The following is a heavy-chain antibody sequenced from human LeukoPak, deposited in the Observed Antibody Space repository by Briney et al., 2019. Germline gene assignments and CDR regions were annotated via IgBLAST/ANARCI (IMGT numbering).Heavy chain of an antibody. CDR1: GYSFTNYW. V-gene: IGHV5-51*01. J-gene: IGHJ5*02. CDR2: IYPGDSDT. D-gene: IGHD3-16*01. CDR3: ARRMITFGGVSSWFDP. Sequence: GESLQISCQGSGYSFTNYWIGWVRQMPGKGLEWMGIIYPGDSDTRYSPSFQGQVTISADKSISTAYLQWSSLKASDTAMYYCARRMITFGGVSSWFDPWGQGTLVTVSS.